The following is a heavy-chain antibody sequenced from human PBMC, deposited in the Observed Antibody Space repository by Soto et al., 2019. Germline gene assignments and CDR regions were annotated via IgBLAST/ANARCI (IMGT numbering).Heavy chain of an antibody. V-gene: IGHV3-23*01. CDR2: ISGSGGST. CDR1: GFTFSSYA. Sequence: EVQLLESGGGLVQPGGSLRLSCAASGFTFSSYAMSWVRQAPGKGLEWVSAISGSGGSTYYADSVKGRFTISRDNSKNTLYLQMNSLRDEDTAVYYCAKDLGYCSSTSCYSDYWGQGTLVTVSS. D-gene: IGHD2-2*02. CDR3: AKDLGYCSSTSCYSDY. J-gene: IGHJ4*02.